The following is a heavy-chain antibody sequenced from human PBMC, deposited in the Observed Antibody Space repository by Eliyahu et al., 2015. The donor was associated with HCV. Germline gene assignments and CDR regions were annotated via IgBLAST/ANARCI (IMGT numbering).Heavy chain of an antibody. CDR1: GFTFGDYA. D-gene: IGHD6-13*01. CDR3: TRDLQQQLVQGWGWFGYYYYGMDV. Sequence: LVQPGRSLRLSCTASGFTFGDYAMSWVRQAPGKGLEWVGFIRSKAYGWWDNRIRRVCERQIHHPDDSKSIAYLQMNSLKTEDTAVYYCTRDLQQQLVQGWGWFGYYYYGMDVWGQGTTVTVSS. V-gene: IGHV3-49*04. CDR2: IRSKAYGWWDN. J-gene: IGHJ6*02.